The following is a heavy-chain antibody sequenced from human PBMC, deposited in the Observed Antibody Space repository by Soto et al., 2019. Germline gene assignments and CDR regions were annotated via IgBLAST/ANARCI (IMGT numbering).Heavy chain of an antibody. D-gene: IGHD3-22*01. Sequence: PGGCLRLSCAASGFSLNDYGMHWVRQPPGKGLEWVADISYDGRNKYYTDSVRGRFTISRDISKGTLYLQMNSLRPEDTAVYYCAKSNRGAYDTPDFWGQGTPVTVSS. V-gene: IGHV3-30*18. J-gene: IGHJ4*02. CDR1: GFSLNDYG. CDR2: ISYDGRNK. CDR3: AKSNRGAYDTPDF.